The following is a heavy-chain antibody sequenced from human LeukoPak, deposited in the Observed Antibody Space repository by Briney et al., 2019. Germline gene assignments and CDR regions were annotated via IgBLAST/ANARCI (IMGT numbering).Heavy chain of an antibody. J-gene: IGHJ4*02. CDR1: GFTFSTYN. V-gene: IGHV3-30*18. CDR3: AKDRAGSWAIDY. CDR2: ISYDGSNK. D-gene: IGHD6-13*01. Sequence: GRSLRLSCAASGFTFSTYNIHWVRQAPGKGLEWVAVISYDGSNKYYADSVKGRFTISRDDSKNTLYLEMNSLKAEDTAVYYCAKDRAGSWAIDYWGQGTRVSVPS.